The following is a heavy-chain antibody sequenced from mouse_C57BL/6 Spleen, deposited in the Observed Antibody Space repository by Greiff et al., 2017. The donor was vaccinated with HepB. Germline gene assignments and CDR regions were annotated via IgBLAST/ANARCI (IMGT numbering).Heavy chain of an antibody. Sequence: DVQLVESGGGLVKPGGSLKLSCAASGFTFSDYGMHWVRQAPEKGLEWVAYISSGSSTIYYADTVKGRFTISRDNAKNTLFLQMTSLRSEDTAMYYCASRQLRNYAMDYWGQGTSVTVSS. CDR1: GFTFSDYG. J-gene: IGHJ4*01. V-gene: IGHV5-17*01. CDR2: ISSGSSTI. CDR3: ASRQLRNYAMDY. D-gene: IGHD3-2*02.